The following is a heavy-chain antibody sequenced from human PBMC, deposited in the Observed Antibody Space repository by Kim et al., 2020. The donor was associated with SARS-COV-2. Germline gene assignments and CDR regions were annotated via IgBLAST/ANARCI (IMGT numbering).Heavy chain of an antibody. D-gene: IGHD6-19*01. CDR3: ARDGITVSRGDFDY. V-gene: IGHV1-46*01. CDR1: GYTFITYY. J-gene: IGHJ4*02. Sequence: ASVKVSCKTSGYTFITYYLHWVRQAPGHGLEWMGAINPSGGYTTYAQRFQGRVTMTREQSTSTIYLEMTSLTPGDTAVYFCARDGITVSRGDFDYWGQGTLVTVSS. CDR2: INPSGGYT.